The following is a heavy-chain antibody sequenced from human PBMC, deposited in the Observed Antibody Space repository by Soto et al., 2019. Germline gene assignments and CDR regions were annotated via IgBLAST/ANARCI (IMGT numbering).Heavy chain of an antibody. CDR1: GYAFTTYP. J-gene: IGHJ5*02. V-gene: IGHV1-3*01. CDR3: ARSRYSSGWDLHH. Sequence: QVQLVQSGGEVKKPGAPVKVSCKASGYAFTTYPLHWVRQAPGQRLEWMGCFNAGNGDTKYSQRFQGRVTITWDTAASTASLELSSLTSEDTAVYYCARSRYSSGWDLHHWGQGTLVTVSS. CDR2: FNAGNGDT. D-gene: IGHD3-22*01.